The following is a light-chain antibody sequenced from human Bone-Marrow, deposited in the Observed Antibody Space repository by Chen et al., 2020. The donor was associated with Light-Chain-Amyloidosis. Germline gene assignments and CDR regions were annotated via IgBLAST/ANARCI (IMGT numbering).Light chain of an antibody. J-gene: IGLJ3*02. CDR1: NIGSTS. V-gene: IGLV3-21*02. CDR2: DDS. Sequence: YVLTQPSSVSVAPGPTATIACGGNNIGSTSVHWYQQTPGQAPLLVVYDDSDRPSGIPERLSGSDSGNTATLTISRVEAGDEADYYCQVWDRSSDRPVFGGGTKLTVL. CDR3: QVWDRSSDRPV.